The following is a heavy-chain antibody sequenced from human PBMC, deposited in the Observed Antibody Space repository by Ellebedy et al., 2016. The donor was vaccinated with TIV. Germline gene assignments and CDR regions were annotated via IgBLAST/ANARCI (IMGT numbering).Heavy chain of an antibody. Sequence: PGGSLRLSCPPSGFTFSSYSMNWVRQAPGKGLEWVSFISDTTTTIYYADSVKGRFTISRDSAKNSLYLQMNSLRDEDTAVYYCARSRALRGVTFDYWGQGTLVTVSS. D-gene: IGHD3-10*01. J-gene: IGHJ4*02. CDR2: ISDTTTTI. CDR1: GFTFSSYS. V-gene: IGHV3-48*02. CDR3: ARSRALRGVTFDY.